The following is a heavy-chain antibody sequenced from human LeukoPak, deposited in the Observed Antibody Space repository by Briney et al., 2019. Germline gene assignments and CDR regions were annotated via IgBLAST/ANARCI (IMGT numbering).Heavy chain of an antibody. V-gene: IGHV4-34*01. Sequence: SETLSLTCAVYGGSFSGYYWNWIRQPPGKGLEWIGEINHSGSTNYNPSLKSRVTISVDTSKNQFSLKLSSVTAADTAVYYCARARITMVRGVPRLFDPWGQGTLVTVSS. D-gene: IGHD3-10*01. CDR1: GGSFSGYY. CDR2: INHSGST. J-gene: IGHJ5*02. CDR3: ARARITMVRGVPRLFDP.